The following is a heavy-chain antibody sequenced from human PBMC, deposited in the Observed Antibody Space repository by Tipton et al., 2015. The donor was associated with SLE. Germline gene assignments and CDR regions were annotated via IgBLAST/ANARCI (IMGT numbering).Heavy chain of an antibody. CDR2: IKQDGSEK. Sequence: SLRLSCAASGFTFSGYWMSWVRQAPGKGLEWVANIKQDGSEKDYVDSVKGRFTISRDNAKNSLYLQMNSLRVEDTAVYYCARAVIAASGSTRYFDYWGQGTLVTVSS. J-gene: IGHJ4*02. CDR1: GFTFSGYW. D-gene: IGHD6-13*01. CDR3: ARAVIAASGSTRYFDY. V-gene: IGHV3-7*01.